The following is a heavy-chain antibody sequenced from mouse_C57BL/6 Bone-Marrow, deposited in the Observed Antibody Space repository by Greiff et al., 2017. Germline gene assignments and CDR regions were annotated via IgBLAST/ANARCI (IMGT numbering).Heavy chain of an antibody. CDR1: GYTFTSYW. CDR3: ARSVSTTVVEDYAMDY. V-gene: IGHV1-72*01. D-gene: IGHD1-1*01. Sequence: QVQLQQPGAELVKPGASVKLSCKASGYTFTSYWMHWVKQRPGRGLEWIGRIDPNSGGTKYNEKFKSKATLTVDKPSSTAYMQLSSLTSEDSAVYYCARSVSTTVVEDYAMDYWGQGTSVTVSS. J-gene: IGHJ4*01. CDR2: IDPNSGGT.